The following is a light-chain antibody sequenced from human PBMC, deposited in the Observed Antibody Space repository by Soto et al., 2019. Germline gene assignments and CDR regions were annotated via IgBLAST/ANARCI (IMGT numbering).Light chain of an antibody. V-gene: IGKV3-20*01. CDR1: QSVSTNY. Sequence: ELVLTQSPGTLSLSPGERATLSCRASQSVSTNYLAWYQRKPGQAPRLLIYGASSRATDIPNRFSGSGSGTDFSLTITRLKAKDFAVYYCQQYGSSPPTFGQGTKVEIK. CDR2: GAS. J-gene: IGKJ1*01. CDR3: QQYGSSPPT.